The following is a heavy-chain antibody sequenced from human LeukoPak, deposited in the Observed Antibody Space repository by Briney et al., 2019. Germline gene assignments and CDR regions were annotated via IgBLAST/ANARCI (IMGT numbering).Heavy chain of an antibody. V-gene: IGHV3-33*01. CDR1: GFTFSSYG. J-gene: IGHJ4*02. Sequence: PGGSLRLSCAASGFTFSSYGMHGVRQAPGKGLEGVAVIWYDGSNKYYADSVKGRFTISRDNSKNTLYLQMNSLRAEDTAVYYCARDGVAGAGHDYWGQGTLVTVSS. D-gene: IGHD6-19*01. CDR2: IWYDGSNK. CDR3: ARDGVAGAGHDY.